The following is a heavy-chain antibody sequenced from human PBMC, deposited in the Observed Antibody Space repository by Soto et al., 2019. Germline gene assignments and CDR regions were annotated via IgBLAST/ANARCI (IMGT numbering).Heavy chain of an antibody. CDR1: GFIFSSYA. CDR3: EKFFVARGGSGGGPWHFAS. J-gene: IGHJ4*02. V-gene: IGHV3-23*01. Sequence: GGSLRLSCAASGFIFSSYAMSWVGQSPGKGLEWVSAISGSGETTYYADSVKGRFIIARDNSKNTVYLHMNSLRAEDAAIYYCEKFFVARGGSGGGPWHFASWGRGALVTVSS. CDR2: ISGSGETT. D-gene: IGHD6-25*01.